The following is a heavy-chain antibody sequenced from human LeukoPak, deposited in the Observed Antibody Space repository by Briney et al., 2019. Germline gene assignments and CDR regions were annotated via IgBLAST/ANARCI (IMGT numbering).Heavy chain of an antibody. CDR2: IYYSGST. J-gene: IGHJ3*02. V-gene: IGHV4-39*01. CDR1: GGSISSSSYY. CDR3: ASSPKGGYCSSTSCYGAFDI. D-gene: IGHD2-2*01. Sequence: SETLSLTCTVSGGSISSSSYYWGWIRQPPGKGLEWIGSIYYSGSTYYNPSLKSRVTISVDTSKNQFSLKLSSVTAADTAVYYCASSPKGGYCSSTSCYGAFDIWGQGTMVTVSS.